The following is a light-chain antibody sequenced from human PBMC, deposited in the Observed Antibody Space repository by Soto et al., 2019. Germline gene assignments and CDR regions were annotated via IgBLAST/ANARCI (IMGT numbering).Light chain of an antibody. J-gene: IGKJ3*01. V-gene: IGKV1-33*01. CDR1: EDMRKS. Sequence: DIQVTQSPSSLSASVGDRVTITCQASEDMRKSLNWFQHKPGKAPKLLIYAASNLEARVPSRFSGGGSGTDFTFTISSLQPEDIATYSGLQYADLPPFTFGPGTKVDLK. CDR2: AAS. CDR3: LQYADLPPFT.